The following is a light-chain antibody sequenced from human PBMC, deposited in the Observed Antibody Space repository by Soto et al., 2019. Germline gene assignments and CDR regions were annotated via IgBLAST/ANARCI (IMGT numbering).Light chain of an antibody. Sequence: SALTQPPSVSGSPGQSVTISCTGTSSDVGSYDRVSWYQQPPGTAPKLMIYEVSNRPSGVPDRFSGSKSGNTASLTISGLQAEDEADYYCSSYTSSGTYVFGTGNKVTVL. CDR3: SSYTSSGTYV. J-gene: IGLJ1*01. CDR1: SSDVGSYDR. CDR2: EVS. V-gene: IGLV2-18*02.